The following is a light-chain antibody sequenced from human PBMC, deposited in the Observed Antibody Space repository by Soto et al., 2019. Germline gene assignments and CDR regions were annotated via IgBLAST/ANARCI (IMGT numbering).Light chain of an antibody. V-gene: IGLV2-14*01. CDR2: EVT. CDR1: SRDVGAYDF. Sequence: QSVLTQPASVSGSPGQSITISCTGSSRDVGAYDFVSWYQQHPGNAPRLLIYEVTNRASGISNRFSGSKSGYTASLTISGLQAEDESDYYCSSYTTSSTWVFGGGTKVTVL. CDR3: SSYTTSSTWV. J-gene: IGLJ3*02.